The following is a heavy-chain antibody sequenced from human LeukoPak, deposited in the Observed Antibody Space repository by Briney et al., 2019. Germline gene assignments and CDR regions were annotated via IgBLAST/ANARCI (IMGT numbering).Heavy chain of an antibody. D-gene: IGHD3-22*01. V-gene: IGHV4-31*03. J-gene: IGHJ4*02. CDR2: IYYSGST. Sequence: SQTLSLTCTVSGGSISSGGYYWSWIRQHPGKGLEWIGYIYYSGSTYYNPSLKSRVTISVDTSKNQFSLKLSSVTAADTAVYYCARGGPYYYDSSARGYFDYWGQGTLVTVSS. CDR3: ARGGPYYYDSSARGYFDY. CDR1: GGSISSGGYY.